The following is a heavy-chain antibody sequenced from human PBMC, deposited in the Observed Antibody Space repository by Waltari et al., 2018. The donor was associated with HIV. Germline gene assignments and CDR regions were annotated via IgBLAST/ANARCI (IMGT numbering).Heavy chain of an antibody. J-gene: IGHJ3*02. V-gene: IGHV4-59*01. D-gene: IGHD3-10*01. Sequence: QVQLQESGPGQVQPSETLSLSCTDSGDPISSYYWSWIRQPPGKGLEWFGYIDYSRSTNYTPSLERRVTLSVDTSKSQFSLRLSSVTAADTAVYYCARSWFGEAGPRGAFDIWGQGTMVTVSS. CDR1: GDPISSYY. CDR2: IDYSRST. CDR3: ARSWFGEAGPRGAFDI.